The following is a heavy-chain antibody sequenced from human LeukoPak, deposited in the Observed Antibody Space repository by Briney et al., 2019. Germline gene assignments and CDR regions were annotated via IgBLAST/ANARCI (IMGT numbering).Heavy chain of an antibody. V-gene: IGHV1-69*13. D-gene: IGHD6-13*01. CDR2: IIPIFGTA. CDR3: ARVGYSSSWADP. J-gene: IGHJ5*02. CDR1: GGTFSSYA. Sequence: GASVKVSCKASGGTFSSYAISWVRQAPGQGLEWMGGIIPIFGTANYAQKFQGRVTFTADESTSTAYMELSSLRSEDTAVYYCARVGYSSSWADPWGQGTLVTVSS.